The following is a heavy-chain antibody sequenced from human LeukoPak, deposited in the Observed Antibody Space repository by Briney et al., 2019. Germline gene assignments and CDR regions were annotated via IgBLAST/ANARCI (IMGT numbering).Heavy chain of an antibody. V-gene: IGHV3-23*01. Sequence: GGSLRLSCAASGFTFRSCAMSWARQAPGKGLEWVSGISDGGGTTNYADAVKGRFTISRDKSKNTLFLQMNSLRAEDTAVYYCAKCYGAYLGYFDSWGQGTLVTVSS. CDR2: ISDGGGTT. D-gene: IGHD4-17*01. CDR3: AKCYGAYLGYFDS. J-gene: IGHJ4*02. CDR1: GFTFRSCA.